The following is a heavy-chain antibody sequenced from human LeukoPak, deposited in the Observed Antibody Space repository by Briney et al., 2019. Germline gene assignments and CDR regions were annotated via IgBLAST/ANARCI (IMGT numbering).Heavy chain of an antibody. V-gene: IGHV3-23*01. D-gene: IGHD3-3*01. CDR2: IRGSGGNT. CDR1: GFTFNNYA. CDR3: ASTNLNHDLVSGYFDY. Sequence: GGSLRLSCAASGFTFNNYAMCWVRQAPGKGLEWVSAIRGSGGNTFYADSVKGRFTISRDNSKNTLFLQMNSLRAEDTAVYYCASTNLNHDLVSGYFDYWGLGTLVTVSS. J-gene: IGHJ4*02.